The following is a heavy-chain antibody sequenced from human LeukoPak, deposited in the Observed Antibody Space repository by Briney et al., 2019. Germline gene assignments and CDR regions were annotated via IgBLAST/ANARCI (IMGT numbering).Heavy chain of an antibody. J-gene: IGHJ4*02. D-gene: IGHD1-26*01. CDR1: GYTFTSYG. V-gene: IGHV1-18*01. CDR3: AREVRGATITYFDY. CDR2: ISAYNGNT. Sequence: ASVKVSCKASGYTFTSYGISWVRQAPGQGLEWMGWISAYNGNTNYAQKLQGRVTMTTDTSTSTAYMELRSLRFDDTAVYYCAREVRGATITYFDYWGQGTLVTVSS.